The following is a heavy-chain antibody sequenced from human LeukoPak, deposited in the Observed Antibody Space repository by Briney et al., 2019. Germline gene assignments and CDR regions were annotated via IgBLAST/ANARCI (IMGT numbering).Heavy chain of an antibody. CDR2: IKEDGSER. CDR3: ARDEVGGFFDF. V-gene: IGHV3-7*01. CDR1: GFTFSTYW. J-gene: IGHJ4*02. D-gene: IGHD3-10*01. Sequence: GGSLRLSCAASGFTFSTYWMSWLRQAPGKGLEWVANIKEDGSERYYGDSVKGRFSIYRDNARSLVFLQMNSLRVEDSAVYYCARDEVGGFFDFWGEGTLVAVSS.